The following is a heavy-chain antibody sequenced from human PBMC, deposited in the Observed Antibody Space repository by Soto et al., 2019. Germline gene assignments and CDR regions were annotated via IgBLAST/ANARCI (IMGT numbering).Heavy chain of an antibody. J-gene: IGHJ4*02. V-gene: IGHV3-30-3*01. D-gene: IGHD3-9*01. CDR1: GFTFSSYA. Sequence: QVQLVESGGGVVQPGRSLRLSCAASGFTFSSYAMHWVRQAPGKGLEWVAVISYDGSNKYYADFVKGRFTISRDNSKNTLYLQMNSLRAEDTAVYYCARGSGYDILGGLNPFPLDFDYWGQGTLVTVSS. CDR2: ISYDGSNK. CDR3: ARGSGYDILGGLNPFPLDFDY.